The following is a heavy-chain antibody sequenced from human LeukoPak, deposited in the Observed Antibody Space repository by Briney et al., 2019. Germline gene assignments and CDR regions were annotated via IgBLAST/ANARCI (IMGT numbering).Heavy chain of an antibody. J-gene: IGHJ6*02. CDR3: ARDRGYSGYDHYYGMDV. CDR2: ISYDGSNK. CDR1: GFTFSSYA. Sequence: GGSLRLSCAASGFTFSSYAMPWVRQAPGKGLEWVAVISYDGSNKYYADSVKGRFTISRDNSKNTLYLQMNSLRAEDTAVYYCARDRGYSGYDHYYGMDVWGQGTTVTVSS. D-gene: IGHD5-12*01. V-gene: IGHV3-30*04.